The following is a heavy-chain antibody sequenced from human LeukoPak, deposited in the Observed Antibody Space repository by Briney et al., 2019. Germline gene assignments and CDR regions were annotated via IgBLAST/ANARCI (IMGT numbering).Heavy chain of an antibody. J-gene: IGHJ4*02. CDR2: IYHIGST. D-gene: IGHD3-22*01. CDR3: AKEDSSGYLYYFDY. Sequence: PSQTLSLTCTVSGDSISSAGYYWSWIRQHPEKGLGWIGYIYHIGSTYYNPSLKSRVTISMDTSKNQFSLKLNSVTAADTAVYYCAKEDSSGYLYYFDYWGQGTLVTVSS. CDR1: GDSISSAGYY. V-gene: IGHV4-31*02.